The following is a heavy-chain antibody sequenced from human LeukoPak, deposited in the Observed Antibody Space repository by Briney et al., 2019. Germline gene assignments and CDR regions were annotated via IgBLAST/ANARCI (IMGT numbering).Heavy chain of an antibody. CDR1: GCSFTNYW. D-gene: IGHD6-19*01. CDR3: ARSRADDAFDI. Sequence: GESLEISCKGSGCSFTNYWIGWVRQMPGKGLEWIGIIYPGDSDTRYSPSFQGQVTISADKSISAAYLQWTSLKASDTAIYYCARSRADDAFDIWGQGTIDPVSS. J-gene: IGHJ3*02. CDR2: IYPGDSDT. V-gene: IGHV5-51*01.